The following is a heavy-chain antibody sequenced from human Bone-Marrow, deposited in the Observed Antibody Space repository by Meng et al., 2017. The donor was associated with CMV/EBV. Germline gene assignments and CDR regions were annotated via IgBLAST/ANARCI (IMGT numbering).Heavy chain of an antibody. J-gene: IGHJ6*02. CDR1: GFTFSGYG. CDR2: IWYDGSNK. V-gene: IGHV3-33*01. Sequence: GGSLRLSCAASGFTFSGYGMPWVRQAPGKGLEWVAVIWYDGSNKYYADSVKGRFTISRDNSKNTLYLQMNSLRAEDTAVYYCAGALNWSGYYVYYYYGMDVWGQGTTVTVSS. D-gene: IGHD3-3*01. CDR3: AGALNWSGYYVYYYYGMDV.